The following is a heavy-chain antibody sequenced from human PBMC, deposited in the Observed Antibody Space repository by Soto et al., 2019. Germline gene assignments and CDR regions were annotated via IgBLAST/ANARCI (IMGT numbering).Heavy chain of an antibody. D-gene: IGHD5-18*01. Sequence: GGSLRLSCAASGFTFSSYAMSWVRQAPGKGLEWVSAISGSGGSTYYADSVKGRFTISRDNSKNTLYLQMNSLRAEDTAVYYCAKTRRGYSYGLASAFDIWGQGTMVTVSS. CDR1: GFTFSSYA. J-gene: IGHJ3*02. CDR3: AKTRRGYSYGLASAFDI. CDR2: ISGSGGST. V-gene: IGHV3-23*01.